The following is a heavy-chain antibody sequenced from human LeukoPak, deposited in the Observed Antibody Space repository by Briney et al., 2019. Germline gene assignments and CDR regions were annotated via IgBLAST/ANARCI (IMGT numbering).Heavy chain of an antibody. V-gene: IGHV3-23*01. CDR1: GFTFNTYA. CDR3: ARLGGAGNCDY. Sequence: GGSLRLSCAASGFTFNTYAMTWVRQAPGKGLEWVSSISNSGGTTFYADSVKGRFTISRDNSKNTLYLEMNSLRAEDTAVYYCARLGGAGNCDYWGQGTLVTVSS. J-gene: IGHJ4*02. CDR2: ISNSGGTT. D-gene: IGHD6-19*01.